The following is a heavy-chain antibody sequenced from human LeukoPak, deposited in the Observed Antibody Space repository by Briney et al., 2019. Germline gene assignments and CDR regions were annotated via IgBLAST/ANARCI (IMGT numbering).Heavy chain of an antibody. CDR3: ARGHYYGSGSSWYFDL. Sequence: ASVKVSCKASGYTFTSYDINWVRQATGQGLEWMGWMNPNSGNTGYAQKFQGRVTMTRNTSISTAYMELSSLRSEDTAVYYCARGHYYGSGSSWYFDLWGRGTLVTVSS. J-gene: IGHJ2*01. CDR1: GYTFTSYD. V-gene: IGHV1-8*01. CDR2: MNPNSGNT. D-gene: IGHD3-10*01.